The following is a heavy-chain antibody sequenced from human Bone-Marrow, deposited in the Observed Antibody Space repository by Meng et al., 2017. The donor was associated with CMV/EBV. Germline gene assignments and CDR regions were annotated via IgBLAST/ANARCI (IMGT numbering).Heavy chain of an antibody. Sequence: SETLSLTCTVSGGSISSSSYYWGWIRQPPGKGLEWIGSIYYSGSTYYNPSLKSRVTISVDTSKNQFSLELSSVTAANTAVYWCGRWNSSGYLDAFDIWGQGTMVTVS. CDR1: GGSISSSSYY. CDR2: IYYSGST. CDR3: GRWNSSGYLDAFDI. V-gene: IGHV4-39*07. D-gene: IGHD3-22*01. J-gene: IGHJ3*02.